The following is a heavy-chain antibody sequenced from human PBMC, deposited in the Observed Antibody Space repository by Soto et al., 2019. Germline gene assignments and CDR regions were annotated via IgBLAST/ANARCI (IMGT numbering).Heavy chain of an antibody. Sequence: QTLSLTCPISGASITNSAYYWSLVRHPRGNGPECIGYIFHGGSAYYNPSLKIRVTISVDTSKNQFSLKLTSVTAADTAVFHRPTYKFGHDREYHSAMDVWGQGTTVTDSS. J-gene: IGHJ6*02. V-gene: IGHV4-30-4*01. D-gene: IGHD3-10*02. CDR2: IFHGGSA. CDR3: PTYKFGHDREYHSAMDV. CDR1: GASITNSAYY.